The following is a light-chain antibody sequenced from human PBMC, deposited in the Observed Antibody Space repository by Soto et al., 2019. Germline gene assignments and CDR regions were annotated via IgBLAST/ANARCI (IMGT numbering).Light chain of an antibody. V-gene: IGKV3-11*01. J-gene: IGKJ2*01. Sequence: EIVLTQSPATLSLSPGERATLSCKTSQSTSSYLAWYQHRPGQTPRLLIYDVFNRATGIPARFSGSGSGTDFTLTISSLEPEDFAVYYCQQRNRWPPVYTFGQGTKLEI. CDR1: QSTSSY. CDR3: QQRNRWPPVYT. CDR2: DVF.